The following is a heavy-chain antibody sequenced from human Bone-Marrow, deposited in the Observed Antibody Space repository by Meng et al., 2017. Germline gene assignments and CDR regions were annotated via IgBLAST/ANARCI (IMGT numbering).Heavy chain of an antibody. Sequence: SLKISCAASGFTFSSYAMHWVRQAPGKGLEWVAVISYDGSNKYYADSVKGRFTISRDDSKNMLYLQMNSLKTEDTALYRCTTDRTYSPIDDWGQGTLVTVSS. CDR1: GFTFSSYA. D-gene: IGHD1-14*01. V-gene: IGHV3-30*07. J-gene: IGHJ4*02. CDR2: ISYDGSNK. CDR3: TTDRTYSPIDD.